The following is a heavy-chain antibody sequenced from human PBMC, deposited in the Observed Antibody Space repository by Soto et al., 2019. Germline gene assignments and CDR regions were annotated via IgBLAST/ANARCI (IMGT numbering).Heavy chain of an antibody. CDR1: GCSISSYY. D-gene: IGHD2-15*01. J-gene: IGHJ4*02. CDR2: IYYSGST. V-gene: IGHV4-59*08. Sequence: SETLSLTCTVSGCSISSYYWSWIRQPPGKGLEWIGYIYYSGSTNYNPSLKSRVTISVDTSKNQFSLKLSSVTAADTAVYYCARRYCSGGSCYYDYWGQGTLVTVSS. CDR3: ARRYCSGGSCYYDY.